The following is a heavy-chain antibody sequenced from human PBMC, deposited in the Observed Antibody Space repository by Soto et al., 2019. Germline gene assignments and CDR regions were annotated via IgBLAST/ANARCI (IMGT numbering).Heavy chain of an antibody. D-gene: IGHD6-6*01. J-gene: IGHJ4*02. CDR2: INPSGGST. Sequence: QVQLVQSGAEVTKPGASVKVSCKASGYTFTSYYMHWVRQAPGQGLEWMGIINPSGGSTSYAQKCHGRVTMTRDTSTSTVYMELSSLRSEDTSVYYCARGSLAARRVGDYWGQGTLVTVSS. V-gene: IGHV1-46*01. CDR3: ARGSLAARRVGDY. CDR1: GYTFTSYY.